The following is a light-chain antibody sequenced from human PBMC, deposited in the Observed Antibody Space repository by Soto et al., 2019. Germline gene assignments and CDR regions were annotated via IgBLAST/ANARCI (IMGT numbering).Light chain of an antibody. J-gene: IGKJ1*01. V-gene: IGKV1-5*01. CDR1: QNINIW. CDR3: QQYNGDSRG. CDR2: NAA. Sequence: DIQMTQSPSTLSASVGDRVTITCRASQNINIWLAWYQQKPGKAPKLLIYNAAYLESGVPSRFSGSGSGTEFTLTISSLQPVDFAIYYCQQYNGDSRGFGQGTKVELK.